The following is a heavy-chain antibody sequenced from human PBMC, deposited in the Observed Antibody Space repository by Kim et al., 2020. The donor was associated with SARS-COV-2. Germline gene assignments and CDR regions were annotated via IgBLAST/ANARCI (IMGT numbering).Heavy chain of an antibody. CDR1: GGSISSSSYY. Sequence: SETLSLTCTVSGGSISSSSYYWGWIRQPPGKGLEWIGSIYYSGSTYYNPSLKSRVTISVDTSKNQFSLKLSSVTAADTAVYYCARDIRGALRGIVVVPAATFDPWGQGTLVTVS. CDR2: IYYSGST. CDR3: ARDIRGALRGIVVVPAATFDP. D-gene: IGHD2-2*01. J-gene: IGHJ5*02. V-gene: IGHV4-39*02.